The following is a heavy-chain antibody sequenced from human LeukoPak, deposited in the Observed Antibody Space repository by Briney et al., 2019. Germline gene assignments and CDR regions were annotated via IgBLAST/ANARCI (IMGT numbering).Heavy chain of an antibody. V-gene: IGHV4-34*01. J-gene: IGHJ5*02. CDR2: INHSGST. CDR3: ARVGDFWSGYPNWFDP. D-gene: IGHD3-3*01. CDR1: GGSISSYY. Sequence: SETLSLTCTVSGGSISSYYWSWIRQPPGKGLEWIGEINHSGSTNYNPSLKSRVTISVDTSKNQFSLKLSSVTAADTAVYYCARVGDFWSGYPNWFDPWGQGTLVTVSS.